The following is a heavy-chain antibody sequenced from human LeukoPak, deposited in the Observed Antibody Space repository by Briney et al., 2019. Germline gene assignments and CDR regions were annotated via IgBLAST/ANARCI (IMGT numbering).Heavy chain of an antibody. CDR2: IYYSGST. V-gene: IGHV4-39*01. D-gene: IGHD2-2*01. J-gene: IGHJ4*02. Sequence: SETLSLTCTVSGGSISSSSYYWGWIRQPPGKGLEWIGRIYYSGSTYYNPSLKSRVTISVDTSKNQFSLKLSTVTAADTAVYYCARAIVVVPAAMKYFDYWGQGTLVTVSS. CDR1: GGSISSSSYY. CDR3: ARAIVVVPAAMKYFDY.